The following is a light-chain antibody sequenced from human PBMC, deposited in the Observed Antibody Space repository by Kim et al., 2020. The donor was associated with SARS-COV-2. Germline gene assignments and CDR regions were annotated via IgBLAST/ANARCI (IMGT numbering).Light chain of an antibody. CDR1: SSDVGGYNY. V-gene: IGLV2-8*01. J-gene: IGLJ1*01. CDR2: EVS. CDR3: SSYAGSKNV. Sequence: QSVLTQPPSASGTPGQRVTISCTGTSSDVGGYNYVSWYQQHPGQAPKLMIYEVSKRPSGVPDRFSGSKSGNTASLTVSGLQAEDEADYYCSSYAGSKNVFGTGTKVTVL.